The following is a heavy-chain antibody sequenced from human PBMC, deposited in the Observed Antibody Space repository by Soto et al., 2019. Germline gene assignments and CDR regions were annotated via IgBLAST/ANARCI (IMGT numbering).Heavy chain of an antibody. D-gene: IGHD6-13*01. Sequence: GGSLRLSCSGSGFTVSSFGMHWVRQAPGKGLEHVSTLSSNGIGTYYADSVKGRFTFSRDTSKNTLYLQMSSLRTEDTAVYYCVKDMGQAAVGIRYPYGLDVWGLGTTVPVSS. CDR2: LSSNGIGT. CDR1: GFTVSSFG. V-gene: IGHV3-64D*06. J-gene: IGHJ6*02. CDR3: VKDMGQAAVGIRYPYGLDV.